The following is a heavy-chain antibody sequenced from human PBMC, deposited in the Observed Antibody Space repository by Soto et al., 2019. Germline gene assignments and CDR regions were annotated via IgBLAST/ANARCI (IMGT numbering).Heavy chain of an antibody. CDR3: ARDQGLRWGRYYFDY. J-gene: IGHJ4*02. D-gene: IGHD4-17*01. CDR1: GFTFSRYG. V-gene: IGHV3-33*01. CDR2: IWYDGSNK. Sequence: GGSLRLSCAASGFTFSRYGVHWVRQAPGKGLEWVAVIWYDGSNKYYADSVKGRFTISRDNSKNTLYLQMNSLRAEDTAVYYCARDQGLRWGRYYFDYWGQGTLVTVYS.